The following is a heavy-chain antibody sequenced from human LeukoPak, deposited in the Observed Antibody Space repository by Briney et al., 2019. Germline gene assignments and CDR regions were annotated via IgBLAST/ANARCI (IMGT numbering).Heavy chain of an antibody. CDR2: ISSSSSYI. V-gene: IGHV3-21*01. Sequence: GGSLRLSCAASGFTFSSYSMNWVRQAPGKGLEWVSSISSSSSYIYYADSVKGRFTISRDNAKNSLYLQMNSLRAEDTAVYYCAAGYIVGAMGAFDIWGQGTMVTVSS. CDR3: AAGYIVGAMGAFDI. J-gene: IGHJ3*02. CDR1: GFTFSSYS. D-gene: IGHD1-26*01.